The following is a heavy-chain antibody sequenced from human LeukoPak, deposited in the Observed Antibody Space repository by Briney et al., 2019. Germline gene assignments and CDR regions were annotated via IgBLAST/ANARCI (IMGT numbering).Heavy chain of an antibody. J-gene: IGHJ6*02. CDR2: ISGSSSYT. Sequence: SGGSLRLSCAASGFTFSDYYMSWIRQAPGKGLEWVSYISGSSSYTNYADSVKGRCTISRDNAKNSLYLQMNSLRAEDTAVYYCARSGYSSGWDQFYYYGMDVWGQGTTVTVSS. CDR3: ARSGYSSGWDQFYYYGMDV. V-gene: IGHV3-11*06. D-gene: IGHD6-19*01. CDR1: GFTFSDYY.